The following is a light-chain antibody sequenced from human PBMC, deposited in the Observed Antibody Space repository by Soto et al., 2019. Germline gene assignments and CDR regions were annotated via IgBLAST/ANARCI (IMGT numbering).Light chain of an antibody. CDR1: QSVSSK. Sequence: EILITESPATQSLSPGESATHSCRASQSVSSKLAWYQQKPGQAPRLLIYGASTRATGIPTRFSGSGSGTDFTLTISRLEPEDFAVYYCQQYGRTPWTFGQGTKVDIK. CDR2: GAS. V-gene: IGKV3-20*01. CDR3: QQYGRTPWT. J-gene: IGKJ1*01.